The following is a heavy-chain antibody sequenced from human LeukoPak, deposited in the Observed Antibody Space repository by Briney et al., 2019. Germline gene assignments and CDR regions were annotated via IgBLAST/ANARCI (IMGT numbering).Heavy chain of an antibody. CDR2: IIPIFGTA. Sequence: GASVKVSCKASGGTFSSYAISWVRQAPGQGLEWMGGIIPIFGTANYAQKFQGRVTITADESTSTAYVELSSLRSEDTAVYYCARRILDYGDYEGAFDIWGQGTMVTVSS. V-gene: IGHV1-69*13. D-gene: IGHD4-17*01. J-gene: IGHJ3*02. CDR1: GGTFSSYA. CDR3: ARRILDYGDYEGAFDI.